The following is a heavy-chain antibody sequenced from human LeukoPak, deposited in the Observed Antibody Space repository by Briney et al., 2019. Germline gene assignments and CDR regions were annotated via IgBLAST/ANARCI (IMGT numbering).Heavy chain of an antibody. CDR2: ISYDGSNK. J-gene: IGHJ5*02. CDR3: AKTFRMLYNWFDP. CDR1: GFTFSSYA. V-gene: IGHV3-30-3*01. Sequence: PGGSLRLSCAASGFTFSSYAMPWVRQAPGKGLEWVAVISYDGSNKYYADSVKGRFTISRDNSKNTLYLQMNSLRAEDTAVYYCAKTFRMLYNWFDPWGQGTLVTVSS. D-gene: IGHD2-8*01.